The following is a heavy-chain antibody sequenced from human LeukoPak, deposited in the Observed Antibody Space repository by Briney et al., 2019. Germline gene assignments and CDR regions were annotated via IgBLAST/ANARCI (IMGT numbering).Heavy chain of an antibody. V-gene: IGHV1-18*01. CDR3: ARDPRELRYFDWLLSSPFDY. CDR2: ISAYNGNT. Sequence: SVKVSCKASGGTFSSYAINWVRRAPGQGLEWMGWISAYNGNTNYAQKLQGRVTMTTDTSTSTAYMELRSLRSDDTAVYYCARDPRELRYFDWLLSSPFDYWGQGTLVTVSS. J-gene: IGHJ4*02. CDR1: GGTFSSYA. D-gene: IGHD3-9*01.